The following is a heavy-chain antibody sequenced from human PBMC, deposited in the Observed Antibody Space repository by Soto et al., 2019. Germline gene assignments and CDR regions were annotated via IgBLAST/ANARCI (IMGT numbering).Heavy chain of an antibody. CDR1: GFTVSSNY. CDR2: IYSGGST. J-gene: IGHJ6*03. CDR3: ARHYCSGGSCYSFPVPYYYYMDV. D-gene: IGHD2-15*01. V-gene: IGHV3-53*04. Sequence: GGSLRLSCAASGFTVSSNYMSWVRQAPGKGLEWVSVIYSGGSTYYADSVKGRFTISRHNSKNTLYLQMNSLRAEDTAVYYCARHYCSGGSCYSFPVPYYYYMDVWGKGTTVTVSS.